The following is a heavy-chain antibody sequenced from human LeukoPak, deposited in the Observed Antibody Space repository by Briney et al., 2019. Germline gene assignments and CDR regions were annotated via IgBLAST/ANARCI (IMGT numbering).Heavy chain of an antibody. J-gene: IGHJ4*02. CDR3: ARYVAAAGRGALFDY. D-gene: IGHD6-13*01. Sequence: GGSLRLSCAASGFTFSSYSMNWVRQAPGKGLEWVSSISSSSSYIYYADSVKGRFTISRDNAKNSLYLQMNSLRAEDTAVYYCARYVAAAGRGALFDYWGQGTLVTVSS. CDR1: GFTFSSYS. CDR2: ISSSSSYI. V-gene: IGHV3-21*01.